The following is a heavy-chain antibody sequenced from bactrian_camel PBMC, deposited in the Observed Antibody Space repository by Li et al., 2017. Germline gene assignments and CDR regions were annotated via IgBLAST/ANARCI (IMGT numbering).Heavy chain of an antibody. J-gene: IGHJ4*01. D-gene: IGHD7*01. CDR3: AARDDGSCSLNPRWTY. V-gene: IGHV3-2*01. CDR1: SSYSRAC. CDR2: ISPPIVTA. Sequence: HVQLVESGGGSVETGGSLNLTCSAHSSYSRACMGWFRQAPGKEREAVASISPPIVTAWYAEAVKGRFTISQDSIDNTLYLQMNSLKPEDTAIYYCAARDDGSCSLNPRWTYRGQGTQVTV.